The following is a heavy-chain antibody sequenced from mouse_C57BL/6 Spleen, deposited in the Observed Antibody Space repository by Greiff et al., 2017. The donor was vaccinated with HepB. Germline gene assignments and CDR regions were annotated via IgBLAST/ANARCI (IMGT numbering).Heavy chain of an antibody. CDR3: ARLDGNYVWFAY. V-gene: IGHV1-80*01. D-gene: IGHD2-1*01. Sequence: QVQLQQSGAELVKPGASVKISCKASGYAFSSYWMNWVKQRPGKGLEWIGQIYPGDGDTNYNGKFKGKATLTADKSSGTAYMQLSSLTSEDSAVYFCARLDGNYVWFAYWGQGTLVTVSA. CDR1: GYAFSSYW. J-gene: IGHJ3*01. CDR2: IYPGDGDT.